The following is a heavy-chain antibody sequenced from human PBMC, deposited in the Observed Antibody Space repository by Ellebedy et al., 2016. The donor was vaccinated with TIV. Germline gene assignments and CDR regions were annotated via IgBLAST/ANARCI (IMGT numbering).Heavy chain of an antibody. Sequence: PSETLSLTCAASGFTFSSYAMTWVRQAPGKGLEWVSAISGSGDSTYYADSVKGRFTISRDNSKNTLYLQMNSLRAEDTAVYYCAKSSVPATACFDYWGQGTLVTVSS. CDR2: ISGSGDST. J-gene: IGHJ4*02. CDR3: AKSSVPATACFDY. D-gene: IGHD2-2*01. CDR1: GFTFSSYA. V-gene: IGHV3-23*01.